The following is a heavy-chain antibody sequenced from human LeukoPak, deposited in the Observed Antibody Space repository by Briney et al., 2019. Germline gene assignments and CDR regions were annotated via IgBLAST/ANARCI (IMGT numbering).Heavy chain of an antibody. CDR2: IIPIVDVA. J-gene: IGHJ4*02. V-gene: IGHV1-69*04. Sequence: SVKVSCKASGGTFSNFAFSWVRQAPGQGLQWVGRIIPIVDVASYAQNFKGRVTFTADESTTTAYMELSSLRSEDTAVYYCAREMGDREFYFDYWGQGTLVTVSS. CDR1: GGTFSNFA. D-gene: IGHD3-10*01. CDR3: AREMGDREFYFDY.